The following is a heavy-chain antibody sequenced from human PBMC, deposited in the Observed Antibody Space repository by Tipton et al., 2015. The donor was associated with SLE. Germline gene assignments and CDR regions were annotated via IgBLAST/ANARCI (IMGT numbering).Heavy chain of an antibody. CDR3: ARHLDTGSYVHRTGMDV. CDR2: IYHSGSA. J-gene: IGHJ6*02. Sequence: TLSLTCTVSGYSISSGYYWGWIRQPPGKGLEWIGSIYHSGSAYYNPSPRSRVTISVDTSKKQFSLNLTSVTAADTAVYYCARHLDTGSYVHRTGMDVWGQGTTVTVSS. CDR1: GYSISSGYY. V-gene: IGHV4-38-2*02. D-gene: IGHD1-26*01.